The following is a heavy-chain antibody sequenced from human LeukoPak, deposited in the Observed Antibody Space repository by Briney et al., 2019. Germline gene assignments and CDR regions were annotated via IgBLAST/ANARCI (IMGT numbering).Heavy chain of an antibody. CDR2: MNPSGGST. V-gene: IGHV1-46*01. Sequence: GASVKVSCKASGYTFTTYYMRWVRQAPGQGLEWMGIMNPSGGSTNYAQNFQGRLTMTRDTSTSTVYMELSSLRSEDTAVYYCARGNPTNYRDSLYYFDYWGQGTLVTVSS. J-gene: IGHJ4*02. CDR1: GYTFTTYY. D-gene: IGHD4-17*01. CDR3: ARGNPTNYRDSLYYFDY.